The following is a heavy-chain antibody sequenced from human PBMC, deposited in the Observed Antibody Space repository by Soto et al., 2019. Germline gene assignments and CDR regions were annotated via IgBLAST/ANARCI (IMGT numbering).Heavy chain of an antibody. V-gene: IGHV1-69*13. D-gene: IGHD4-17*01. Sequence: SVKVSCKASGGTFSSYAISWVRQAPGQGLEWMGGIIPIFGTANYAQKFQGRVTITADESTSTAYMELSSLRSEDTVVYHSARGSVTTVENWFDAWGEGTLVTVSS. CDR3: ARGSVTTVENWFDA. CDR2: IIPIFGTA. CDR1: GGTFSSYA. J-gene: IGHJ5*02.